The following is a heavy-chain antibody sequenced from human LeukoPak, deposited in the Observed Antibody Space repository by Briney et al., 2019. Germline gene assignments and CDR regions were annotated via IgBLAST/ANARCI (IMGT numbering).Heavy chain of an antibody. Sequence: GGSLRLSCAASGFTFSSYTMSWVRQAPGKGLEWVSTITTSDGNTYYADSVKGRFTVSRDNSKNTLFLQMNSLRAEDTAIYYCAKDGGLWVSAHWGDSWGRGTLVTVSS. D-gene: IGHD7-27*01. CDR1: GFTFSSYT. CDR3: AKDGGLWVSAHWGDS. V-gene: IGHV3-23*01. J-gene: IGHJ4*02. CDR2: ITTSDGNT.